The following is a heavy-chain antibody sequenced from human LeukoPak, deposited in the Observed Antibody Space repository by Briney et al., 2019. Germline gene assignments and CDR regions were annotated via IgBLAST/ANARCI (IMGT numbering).Heavy chain of an antibody. CDR3: ARASGDYVF. D-gene: IGHD4-17*01. Sequence: GGSLRLSCAASGFTFSSYEMNWVRQAPGKGLEWVSYISSSGSTIYYADSVKGRFTISRDNAKNSLYLQMNSPRAEDTAVYYCARASGDYVFWGQGTLVTVSS. CDR1: GFTFSSYE. CDR2: ISSSGSTI. J-gene: IGHJ4*02. V-gene: IGHV3-48*03.